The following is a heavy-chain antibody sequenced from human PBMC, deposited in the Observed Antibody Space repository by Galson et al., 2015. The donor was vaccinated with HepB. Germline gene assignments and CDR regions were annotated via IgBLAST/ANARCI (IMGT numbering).Heavy chain of an antibody. D-gene: IGHD2-15*01. V-gene: IGHV6-1*01. CDR2: TYYRAKWYN. CDR1: SGDSAA. CDR3: ARVAGTIYYYGMDV. J-gene: IGHJ6*02. Sequence: SGDSAAWYWIRQSPSRGLEWLGRTYYRAKWYNDYAVSVRGRITINPDTSKNQFSLHLNFVTPEDTAVYYCARVAGTIYYYGMDVWGQGTTVTVSS.